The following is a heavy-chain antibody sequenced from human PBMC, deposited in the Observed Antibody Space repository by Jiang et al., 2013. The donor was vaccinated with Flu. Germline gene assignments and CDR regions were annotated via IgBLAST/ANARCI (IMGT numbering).Heavy chain of an antibody. CDR1: GGSISSGDW. Sequence: GPGLVKPSGTLSLTCAVSGGSISSGDWWSWVRQPPGKGLEWIGEIHHSGSTKYNPSLKSRVIISVDKSKNVLSLDLRSVTAADTAVYFCVMNGYYCLDVWGQGTTVSVSS. V-gene: IGHV4-4*02. J-gene: IGHJ6*02. CDR2: IHHSGST. D-gene: IGHD1-1*01. CDR3: VMNGYYCLDV.